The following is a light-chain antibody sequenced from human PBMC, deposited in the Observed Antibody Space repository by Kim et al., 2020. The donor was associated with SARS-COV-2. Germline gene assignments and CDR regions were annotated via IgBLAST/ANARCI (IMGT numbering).Light chain of an antibody. CDR1: KLGDKY. J-gene: IGLJ2*01. CDR2: QDS. V-gene: IGLV3-1*01. CDR3: QAWDSSTDVV. Sequence: CQGQTASITCSGDKLGDKYACWYQQKPGQSPVLVIYQDSKRPSGIPERFSGSNSGNTATLTISGTQAMDEADYYCQAWDSSTDVVFGGGTQLTVL.